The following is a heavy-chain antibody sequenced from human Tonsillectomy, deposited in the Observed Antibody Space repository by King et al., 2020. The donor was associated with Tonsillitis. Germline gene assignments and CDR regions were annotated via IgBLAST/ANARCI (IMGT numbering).Heavy chain of an antibody. CDR1: GFSLSTSGVG. CDR2: IYWNDDK. Sequence: TLKESGPTLVKPTQTLTLTCTFSGFSLSTSGVGVGWIRQPPGKALEWLALIYWNDDKRYSPSLKSRLTITKDTSKKQVVLTMTNMDTMDTETYYCAHRHEYRRSIWFDPWGKGNLVTVSP. CDR3: AHRHEYRRSIWFDP. V-gene: IGHV2-5*01. D-gene: IGHD6-6*01. J-gene: IGHJ5*02.